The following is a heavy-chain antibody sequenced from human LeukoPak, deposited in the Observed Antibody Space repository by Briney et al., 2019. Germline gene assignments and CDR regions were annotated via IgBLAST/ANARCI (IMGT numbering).Heavy chain of an antibody. D-gene: IGHD6-19*01. Sequence: SETLSLTCSVSGGSISSYYWSWIRQPPGKGLEWIGHIYYSGSTNYNPSLKSRVTISIDTSKNQFSLELSSVTAADTAVYYCARGVRGWSSDYWGQGTLVTVSS. CDR1: GGSISSYY. V-gene: IGHV4-59*01. CDR3: ARGVRGWSSDY. J-gene: IGHJ4*02. CDR2: IYYSGST.